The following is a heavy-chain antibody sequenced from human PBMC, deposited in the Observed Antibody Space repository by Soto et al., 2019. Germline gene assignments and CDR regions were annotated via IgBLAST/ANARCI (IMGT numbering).Heavy chain of an antibody. J-gene: IGHJ4*01. CDR3: ARGQEGVVATH. D-gene: IGHD5-12*01. CDR1: GGSLSGYY. CDR2: VKDGGHT. Sequence: QVQLQQWGAGLLKPSETLSLKCAVTGGSLSGYYWSWIRQPPGKGLEWIGEVKDGGHTNYSPSLRGRFTISSDTSNTQFSLRLNSVTAADTGVYYCARGQEGVVATHWDHGSLVTVSS. V-gene: IGHV4-34*01.